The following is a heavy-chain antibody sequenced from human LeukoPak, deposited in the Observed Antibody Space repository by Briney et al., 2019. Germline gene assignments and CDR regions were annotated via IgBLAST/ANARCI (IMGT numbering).Heavy chain of an antibody. CDR3: ARELMGSSWLRGGSYYFDY. J-gene: IGHJ4*02. D-gene: IGHD6-13*01. CDR1: GGSISSYY. CDR2: IYTSGST. V-gene: IGHV4-4*07. Sequence: SENLSLTCTVSGGSISSYYWSWIRQPAGKGLEWIGRIYTSGSTNYNPSLKSRVTMSVDTSKNQLSLKLSSVTAADTAVYYCARELMGSSWLRGGSYYFDYWGQGTLVTVSS.